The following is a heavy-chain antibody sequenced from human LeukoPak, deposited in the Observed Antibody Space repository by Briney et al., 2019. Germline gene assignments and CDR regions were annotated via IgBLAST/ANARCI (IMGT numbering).Heavy chain of an antibody. CDR3: ARARIAARPGFDY. CDR2: IYYSGST. V-gene: IGHV4-59*01. CDR1: GGSISSYY. D-gene: IGHD6-6*01. J-gene: IGHJ4*02. Sequence: SETLSLTCTVSGGSISSYYWSWIRQPPGKGLEWIGCIYYSGSTNYNPSLKSRVTISVDTSKNQFSLKLSSVTAADTAVYYCARARIAARPGFDYWGQGTLVTVSS.